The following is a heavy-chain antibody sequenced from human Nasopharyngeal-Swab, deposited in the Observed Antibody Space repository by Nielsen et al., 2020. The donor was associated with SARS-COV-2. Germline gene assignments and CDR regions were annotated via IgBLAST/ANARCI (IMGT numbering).Heavy chain of an antibody. D-gene: IGHD3-9*01. CDR3: ARKGILTGYYGYYYYMDV. CDR2: INAGNGNT. V-gene: IGHV1-3*01. J-gene: IGHJ6*03. Sequence: WVGQAPGQRLEWMGWINAGNGNTKYSQKFQGRVTITRDTSASTAYMELSSLRSEDTAVYYCARKGILTGYYGYYYYMDVWGKGTTVTVSS.